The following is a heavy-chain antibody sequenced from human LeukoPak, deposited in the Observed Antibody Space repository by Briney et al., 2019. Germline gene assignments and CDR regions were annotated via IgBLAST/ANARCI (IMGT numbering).Heavy chain of an antibody. V-gene: IGHV5-51*01. D-gene: IGHD1-26*01. Sequence: GESLKISCKGSGYSFTSYWIGWVRQMPGKGLEWMGIIYPGDSDTRYRPSFQGQVTISADESIGTAYLQWSSLKASDTAMYYCARQDSGSSKTLDYWGQGTLVTVSS. J-gene: IGHJ4*02. CDR3: ARQDSGSSKTLDY. CDR1: GYSFTSYW. CDR2: IYPGDSDT.